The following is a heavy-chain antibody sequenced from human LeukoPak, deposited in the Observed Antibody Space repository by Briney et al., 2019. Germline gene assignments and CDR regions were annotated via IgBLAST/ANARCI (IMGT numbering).Heavy chain of an antibody. J-gene: IGHJ5*02. CDR1: GFTFSSYS. CDR2: ITSSSDYI. V-gene: IGHV3-21*01. D-gene: IGHD3-10*01. Sequence: GGSLRLSCTASGFTFSSYSMIWVRQAPGKGLEWVSSITSSSDYIYDADSVKGRFTISRDNAENSLHLQMNSLRAEDTAVYYCVKAVYYGSGSYPLFDPWGQGTLVTVSS. CDR3: VKAVYYGSGSYPLFDP.